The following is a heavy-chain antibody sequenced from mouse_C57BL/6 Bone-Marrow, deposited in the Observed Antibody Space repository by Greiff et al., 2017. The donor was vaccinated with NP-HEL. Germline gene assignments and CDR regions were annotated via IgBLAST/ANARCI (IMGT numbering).Heavy chain of an antibody. J-gene: IGHJ3*01. V-gene: IGHV1-64*01. CDR2: IHPNSGST. CDR3: AREGSMMVTTGGSNWDARFAY. D-gene: IGHD2-3*01. CDR1: GYTFTSYW. Sequence: QVQLQQPGAELVKPGASVKLSCKASGYTFTSYWMHWVKQRPGQGLEWIGMIHPNSGSTNYNEKFKSKATLTVDKSSSTAYMQLSSLTSEDSAVYYCAREGSMMVTTGGSNWDARFAYWGQGTLVTVSA.